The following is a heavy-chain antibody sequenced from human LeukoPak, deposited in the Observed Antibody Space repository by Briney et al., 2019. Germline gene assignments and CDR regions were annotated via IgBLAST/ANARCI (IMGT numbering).Heavy chain of an antibody. V-gene: IGHV4-38-2*01. J-gene: IGHJ6*03. CDR2: LYHTDSA. CDR1: GSSISNGHY. CDR3: ARQHDSYYYYYIDV. Sequence: SETLSLTCAVSGSSISNGHYWVWIRQPPGRGLEWIGSLYHTDSAYYNTSLRSRVSMSVDTSKNQFSLTLNFVTAADSAVYYCARQHDSYYYYYIDVWGKGTTVTVSS.